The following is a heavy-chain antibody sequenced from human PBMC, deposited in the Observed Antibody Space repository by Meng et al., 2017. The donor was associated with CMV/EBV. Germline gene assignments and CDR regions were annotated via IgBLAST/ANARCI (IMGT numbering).Heavy chain of an antibody. V-gene: IGHV4-34*01. CDR1: GGSFSGYY. J-gene: IGHJ5*02. Sequence: QVQSQNWGAGLLKPSATLSPTCAVYGGSFSGYYWSWIRQPPGRGLEWIGEINHSGSTNYNPSLKSRVTISVDTSKNQFSLKLSSVTAADTAVYYCARGSRRLPRFNWFDPWGQGTLVTVSS. D-gene: IGHD3-3*01. CDR3: ARGSRRLPRFNWFDP. CDR2: INHSGST.